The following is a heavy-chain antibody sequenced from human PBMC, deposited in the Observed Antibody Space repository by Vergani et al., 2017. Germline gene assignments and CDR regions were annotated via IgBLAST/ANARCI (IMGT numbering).Heavy chain of an antibody. CDR2: MYHSGST. Sequence: QVRLQESGPGLVKPSETLSLTCSVSGGSMSGYYWCWIRQPPGKELEWVGYMYHSGSTNYNPSLETRVTISGDTSKNQFSLKLNSVTAADTAVYYCGRVADFYGLGSRLLDHWGQGILVTVSS. J-gene: IGHJ4*02. CDR1: GGSMSGYY. D-gene: IGHD3-10*01. CDR3: GRVADFYGLGSRLLDH. V-gene: IGHV4-59*01.